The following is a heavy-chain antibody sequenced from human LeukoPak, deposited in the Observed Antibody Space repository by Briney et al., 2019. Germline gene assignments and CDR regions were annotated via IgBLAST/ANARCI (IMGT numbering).Heavy chain of an antibody. D-gene: IGHD3-10*01. J-gene: IGHJ6*02. Sequence: SETLSLTCTVSGGSISSGSYYWGWIRQPPGKGLEWIGSIYYSGSTYYNPSLKSQVTISVDTPMNQVSLKLNSVTAADTAVYYCVRRWLGERPPDVWGQGTTVTVSS. CDR1: GGSISSGSYY. CDR2: IYYSGST. CDR3: VRRWLGERPPDV. V-gene: IGHV4-39*01.